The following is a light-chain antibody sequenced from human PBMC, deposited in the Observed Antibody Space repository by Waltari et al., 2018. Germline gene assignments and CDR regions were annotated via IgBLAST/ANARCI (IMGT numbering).Light chain of an antibody. J-gene: IGKJ1*01. CDR3: QMYVRLPVT. V-gene: IGKV3-20*01. CDR2: DAS. Sequence: EIVLTQSPGTLALSPGERATLSCRASQSVGRALAWYQQKPGQAPRLLIYDASSRATGISDKFSGSGSGTDFSLTISRVEPEDFAVYFCQMYVRLPVTFGQETKVEVK. CDR1: QSVGRA.